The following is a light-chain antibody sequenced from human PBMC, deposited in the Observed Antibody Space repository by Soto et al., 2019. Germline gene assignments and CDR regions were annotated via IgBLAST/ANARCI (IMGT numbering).Light chain of an antibody. CDR3: QQYNVWPLT. J-gene: IGKJ4*02. CDR1: QSVSSN. CDR2: VAS. V-gene: IGKV3-15*01. Sequence: EIVMTQSPATLSVSPGERATLSCRASQSVSSNLAWYQQKPGQTPKLLIYVASTRAPGIPARFSGSGSETELTLTLSSLQSEDFAVYYCQQYNVWPLTFGGGTNVEFK.